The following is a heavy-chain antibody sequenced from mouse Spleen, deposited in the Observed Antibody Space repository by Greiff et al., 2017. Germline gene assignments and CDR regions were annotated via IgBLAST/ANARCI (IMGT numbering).Heavy chain of an antibody. J-gene: IGHJ2*01. Sequence: ESGPGLVKPSQSLSLTCSVTGYSITSGYYWNWIRQFPGNKLEWMGYISYDGSNNYNPSLKNRISITRDTSKNQFFLKLNSVTTEDTATYYCARDDWGGYFDYWGQGTTLTVSS. D-gene: IGHD4-1*01. V-gene: IGHV3-6*01. CDR3: ARDDWGGYFDY. CDR2: ISYDGSN. CDR1: GYSITSGYY.